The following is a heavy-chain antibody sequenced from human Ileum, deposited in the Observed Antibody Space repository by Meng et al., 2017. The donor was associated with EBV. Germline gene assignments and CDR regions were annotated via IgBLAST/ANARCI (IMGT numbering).Heavy chain of an antibody. Sequence: VRLGGAGGGLVQAGGSLRLSFAASGFTFSSYWMHWVRQAPGKGLVWVSNIKTDGSTSAYADSVKGRFTISRDNAKNTLYLQMNSLRVEDTAIYYCVKSNWGSEDSWGQGTLVTVSS. V-gene: IGHV3-74*03. D-gene: IGHD7-27*01. CDR1: GFTFSSYW. CDR2: IKTDGSTS. CDR3: VKSNWGSEDS. J-gene: IGHJ4*02.